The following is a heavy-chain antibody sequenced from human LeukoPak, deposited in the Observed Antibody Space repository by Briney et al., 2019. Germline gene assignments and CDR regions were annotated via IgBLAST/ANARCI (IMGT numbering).Heavy chain of an antibody. D-gene: IGHD5-24*01. CDR3: ARERWLHYDY. CDR2: IKQDGSEK. V-gene: IGHV3-7*01. CDR1: GFTFSSYW. J-gene: IGHJ4*02. Sequence: GGSLRLSCAGSGFTFSSYWMSWVRQAPGKGLEWVANIKQDGSEKYYVDSVKGRFTISRDNAKNSLYLQMNSLRAEDTAVYYCARERWLHYDYWGQGTLVTVSS.